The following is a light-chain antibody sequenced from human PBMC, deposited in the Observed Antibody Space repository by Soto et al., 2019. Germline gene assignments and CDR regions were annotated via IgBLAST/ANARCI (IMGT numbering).Light chain of an antibody. Sequence: DIEITQSPSTLSASVGDRVTITCRASQGIRNDLGWYQQKPGQAPKLLIYAASSLQSGVPSRFSGSGSGTDFTLTISSLKPEDFATYYCQQSFSTLVTFGGGTKVDIK. J-gene: IGKJ4*01. CDR3: QQSFSTLVT. CDR1: QGIRND. CDR2: AAS. V-gene: IGKV1-39*01.